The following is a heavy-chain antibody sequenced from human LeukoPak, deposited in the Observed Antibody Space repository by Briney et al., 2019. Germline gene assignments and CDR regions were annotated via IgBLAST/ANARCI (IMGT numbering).Heavy chain of an antibody. J-gene: IGHJ6*02. D-gene: IGHD1-26*01. Sequence: SVKVSCKASGGTFSSYAISWVRQAPGQGLEWMGGIIPIFGTANYAQNLQGRVTITADESTSTAYMELSSLRSEDTAVYYCARELIVGATYYYYGMDVWGQGTTVTVSS. V-gene: IGHV1-69*13. CDR1: GGTFSSYA. CDR3: ARELIVGATYYYYGMDV. CDR2: IIPIFGTA.